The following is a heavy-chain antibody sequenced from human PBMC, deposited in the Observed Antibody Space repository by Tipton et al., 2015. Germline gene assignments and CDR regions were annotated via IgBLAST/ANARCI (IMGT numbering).Heavy chain of an antibody. CDR3: ARLVGVGSYYFDY. V-gene: IGHV3-53*01. D-gene: IGHD2-15*01. CDR1: GFTFSNYA. Sequence: SLRLSCAASGFTFSNYAMSWVRQAPGKGLEWVSVIYSGGSTYYADSVKGRFTISRDNSKNTLYLQMNSLRAEDTAVYYCARLVGVGSYYFDYWGQGTLVTVSS. J-gene: IGHJ4*02. CDR2: IYSGGST.